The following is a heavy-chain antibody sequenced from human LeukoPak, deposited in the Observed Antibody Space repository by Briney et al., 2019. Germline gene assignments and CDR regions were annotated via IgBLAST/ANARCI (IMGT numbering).Heavy chain of an antibody. D-gene: IGHD3-22*01. V-gene: IGHV4-4*02. J-gene: IGHJ4*02. CDR2: VFHSGNT. CDR1: GGSISSSNW. Sequence: SGTLSLTCAVSGGSISSSNWWSWVRQPPGKGLEWIGEVFHSGNTNYNPSLKSRVTISVDQPKNQFSLKLSSVTAADTAVYYCARVLSGSSFDYWGQGTLVTVSS. CDR3: ARVLSGSSFDY.